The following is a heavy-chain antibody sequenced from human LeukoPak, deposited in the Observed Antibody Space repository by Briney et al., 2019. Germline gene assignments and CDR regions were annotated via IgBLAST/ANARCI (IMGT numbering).Heavy chain of an antibody. J-gene: IGHJ4*02. CDR2: IRYDGSNK. D-gene: IGHD3-10*01. CDR3: AKPGRYGSGEGHFDY. Sequence: SGGSLRLSCAASGFTFSSYGMHWVRQAPGKGLEWVAFIRYDGSNKYYADSVKGRFTISRDNSKNTLYPQMNSLRAEDTAVYYCAKPGRYGSGEGHFDYWGQGTLVTVSS. CDR1: GFTFSSYG. V-gene: IGHV3-30*02.